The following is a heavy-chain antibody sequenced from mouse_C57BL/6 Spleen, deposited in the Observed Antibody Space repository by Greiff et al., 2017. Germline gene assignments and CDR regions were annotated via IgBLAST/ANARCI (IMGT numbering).Heavy chain of an antibody. CDR3: ATTITSVVESFDY. Sequence: VQLQQSGPELVKPGASVKISCKASGYSFTGYYMNWVKQSPEKSLEWIGEINPSTGGTTYNQKFKAKATLTVDKSSSTAYMQLKSLTSEDSAVYYCATTITSVVESFDYWGQGTTLTVSS. J-gene: IGHJ2*01. D-gene: IGHD1-1*01. V-gene: IGHV1-42*01. CDR2: INPSTGGT. CDR1: GYSFTGYY.